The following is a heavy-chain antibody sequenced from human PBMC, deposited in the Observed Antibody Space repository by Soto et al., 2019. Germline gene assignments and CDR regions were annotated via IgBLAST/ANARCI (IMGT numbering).Heavy chain of an antibody. CDR1: SGSMSGYY. D-gene: IGHD3-3*01. Sequence: SETLSLTCTVSSGSMSGYYWNWIRQPPGKGLEWIGYFYYSGSTNYNPSLKSRVTISVDTSKNQFSLKLSSVTAADTAVYYCARSGDYDFWSGDSKDAFDIWGQGTMVTVSS. CDR2: FYYSGST. J-gene: IGHJ3*02. V-gene: IGHV4-59*01. CDR3: ARSGDYDFWSGDSKDAFDI.